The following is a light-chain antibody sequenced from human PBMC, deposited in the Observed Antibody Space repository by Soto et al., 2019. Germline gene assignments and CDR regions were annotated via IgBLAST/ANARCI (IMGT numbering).Light chain of an antibody. V-gene: IGKV4-1*01. CDR1: QILLYRSNNKNY. CDR3: QHYYSAPRT. Sequence: DIVLTQSPYSLAFSLFDSATINCKSSQILLYRSNNKNYLAWSQQKPGQPLKLLISWASTRESGVPDRFSGSGSGADFTLTISRLQAEDVAVYYCQHYYSAPRTFGQGTKVDI. J-gene: IGKJ1*01. CDR2: WAS.